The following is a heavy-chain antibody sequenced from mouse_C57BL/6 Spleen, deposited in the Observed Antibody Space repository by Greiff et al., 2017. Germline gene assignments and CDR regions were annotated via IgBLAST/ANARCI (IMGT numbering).Heavy chain of an antibody. D-gene: IGHD2-12*01. J-gene: IGHJ4*01. CDR2: INYDGSN. CDR3: ARNSDYAMDY. Sequence: EVQLVESGPGLVKPSQSLSLTCSVTGYSITSGYYWNWIRQFPGNKLEWMGYINYDGSNNYNPSLKNRISITHDTSKNQFFLKLNSVTTEDTATYYCARNSDYAMDYWGQGTSVTVSS. V-gene: IGHV3-6*01. CDR1: GYSITSGYY.